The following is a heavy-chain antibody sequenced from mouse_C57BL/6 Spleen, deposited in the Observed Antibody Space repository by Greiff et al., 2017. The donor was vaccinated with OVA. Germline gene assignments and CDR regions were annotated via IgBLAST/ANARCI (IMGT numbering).Heavy chain of an antibody. J-gene: IGHJ2*01. CDR2: IDPSDSYT. V-gene: IGHV1-59*01. Sequence: QVQLQQPGAELVRPGTSVKLSCKASGYTFTSYWMHWVKQRPGQGLEWIGVIDPSDSYTNYNQKFKGKATLTVDTSSSTAYMKLSSLTSEDSAVYYCATDPYSDYYGSSYFDYWGQGTTLTVSS. CDR3: ATDPYSDYYGSSYFDY. CDR1: GYTFTSYW. D-gene: IGHD1-1*01.